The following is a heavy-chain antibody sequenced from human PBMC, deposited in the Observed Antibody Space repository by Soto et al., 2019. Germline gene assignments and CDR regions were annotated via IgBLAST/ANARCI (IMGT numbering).Heavy chain of an antibody. CDR2: ISSSSSYI. CDR1: GFTFSRFS. CDR3: ARDGGLSWFDP. Sequence: EVQLVESGGGLVKPGGSLRLSCAASGFTFSRFSMNWIRQAPGKGLEWVSSISSSSSYINYADSVTGRITISSDNAKNSRYMQMNSLSAADTAVYYCARDGGLSWFDPWGQGTLVTVSS. V-gene: IGHV3-21*01. J-gene: IGHJ5*02. D-gene: IGHD2-15*01.